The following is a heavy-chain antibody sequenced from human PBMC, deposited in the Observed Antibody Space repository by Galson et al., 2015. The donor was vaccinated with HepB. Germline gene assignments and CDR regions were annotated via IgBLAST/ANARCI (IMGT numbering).Heavy chain of an antibody. V-gene: IGHV2-5*01. CDR3: ARSRKLGMNFDY. CDR1: GFSLSTSAVA. D-gene: IGHD7-27*01. CDR2: IYWNDDK. J-gene: IGHJ4*02. Sequence: PALVKPTQTLTLTCTFSGFSLSTSAVAVGWIRQPPGKALEWLAPIYWNDDKRYSPSLKSRVTITKDTSKNQVVLTLTNMDPMDTGTYYCARSRKLGMNFDYWGQGTLVTVSS.